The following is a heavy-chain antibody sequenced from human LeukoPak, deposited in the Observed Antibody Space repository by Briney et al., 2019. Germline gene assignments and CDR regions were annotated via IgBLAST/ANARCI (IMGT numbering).Heavy chain of an antibody. J-gene: IGHJ4*02. CDR3: AREHSSSWNDYYFDY. Sequence: SETLSLTCAVYGASLNGHYWSWIRQPPGKGLEWIGEGSDVGGTKYNPSLKSRVTISVDTSKNQFSLKLSSVTAADTAVYYCAREHSSSWNDYYFDYWGQGTLVTVSS. CDR1: GASLNGHY. V-gene: IGHV4-34*01. CDR2: GSDVGGT. D-gene: IGHD6-13*01.